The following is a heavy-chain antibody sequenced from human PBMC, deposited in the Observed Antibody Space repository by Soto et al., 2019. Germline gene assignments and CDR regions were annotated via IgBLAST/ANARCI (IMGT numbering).Heavy chain of an antibody. J-gene: IGHJ4*02. CDR2: IYYSGST. D-gene: IGHD3-9*01. CDR1: GGSISRYY. Sequence: PSETLSLTCTVSGGSISRYYWSWIRQPPGKGLEWIGYIYYSGSTYYNPSLKSRITISVDTSKNQFSLKLSSVTAADTAVYYCARVLDGRLAYDYWRQGLLVTLSS. V-gene: IGHV4-59*12. CDR3: ARVLDGRLAYDY.